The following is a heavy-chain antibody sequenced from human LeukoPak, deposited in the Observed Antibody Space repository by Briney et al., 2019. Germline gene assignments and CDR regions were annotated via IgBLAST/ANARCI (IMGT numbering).Heavy chain of an antibody. CDR1: GVSISSNNW. CDR2: IYHSGST. J-gene: IGHJ5*02. D-gene: IGHD3-10*01. Sequence: PSGTLSLTCAVSGVSISSNNWWNWVRQPPGKGLEWIGEIYHSGSTNYNPSLKSRVTISVDKSKNQFSLKLSSVTAADTAVYYCARGPFYGSGSYIFGDQNWFDPWGQGTLVTVSS. V-gene: IGHV4-4*02. CDR3: ARGPFYGSGSYIFGDQNWFDP.